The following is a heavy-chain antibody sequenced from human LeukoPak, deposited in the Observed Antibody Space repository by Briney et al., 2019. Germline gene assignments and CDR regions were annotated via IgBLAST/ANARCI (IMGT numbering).Heavy chain of an antibody. Sequence: PGGSLRLSCAASGFTFSDYYMSWIRQAPGQGLEWVSYISSSSSYTNYADSVKGRFTISRDNAKNSLYLQMNSLRAEDTAVYYCGSSRYSYFLDLWGQGTLVTVSS. CDR1: GFTFSDYY. CDR2: ISSSSSYT. V-gene: IGHV3-11*06. CDR3: GSSRYSYFLDL. J-gene: IGHJ1*01. D-gene: IGHD4-11*01.